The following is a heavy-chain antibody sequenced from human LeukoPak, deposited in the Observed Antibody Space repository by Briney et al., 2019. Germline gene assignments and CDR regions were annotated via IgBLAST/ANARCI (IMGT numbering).Heavy chain of an antibody. J-gene: IGHJ4*02. Sequence: SETLSLTCTVSGGPINNYFWSWIRQPAGKGLEWMGRISSSGSTSYNPSLKSRLTISLDKTKNQVSLKLTSVTAADTAMYVCAREQTTGFDQWGQGTLVTVSS. V-gene: IGHV4-4*07. CDR2: ISSSGST. D-gene: IGHD4-17*01. CDR1: GGPINNYF. CDR3: AREQTTGFDQ.